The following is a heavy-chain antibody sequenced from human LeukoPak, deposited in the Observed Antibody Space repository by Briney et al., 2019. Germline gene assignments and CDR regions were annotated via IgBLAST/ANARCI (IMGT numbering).Heavy chain of an antibody. CDR3: ARLVGITYFDY. J-gene: IGHJ4*02. CDR1: GFTVSSNY. D-gene: IGHD2-15*01. Sequence: PGGSLRLSCAASGFTVSSNYMSWVRQASGKGLEWVSVIYSGDSTYHADSVKGRFTISRDNSKNTLFLQMNTLSAEDTAVYYCARLVGITYFDYWGQGTLVTVSS. V-gene: IGHV3-53*01. CDR2: IYSGDST.